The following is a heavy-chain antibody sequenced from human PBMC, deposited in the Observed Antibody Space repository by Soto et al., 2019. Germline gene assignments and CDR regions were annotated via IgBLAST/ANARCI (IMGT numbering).Heavy chain of an antibody. CDR3: ARAGTDFGHYYYGMDV. V-gene: IGHV1-8*01. J-gene: IGHJ6*02. CDR2: MNPNSGNT. Sequence: QVQLVQSGAEVKKPGASVKVSCKASGYTFTSYDINWVRQATGQGLEWMGWMNPNSGNTGYAQKFQGRVTMTRNTSINTAYMELSSLRSKDTAVYYCARAGTDFGHYYYGMDVWGQGTTVTVSS. CDR1: GYTFTSYD. D-gene: IGHD3-10*01.